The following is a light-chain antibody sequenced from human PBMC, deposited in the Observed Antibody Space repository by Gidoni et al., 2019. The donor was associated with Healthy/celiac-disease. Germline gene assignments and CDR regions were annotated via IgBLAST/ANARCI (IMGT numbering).Light chain of an antibody. CDR2: GAS. Sequence: EIVMTPSPATLSVSPGERATLSCRASHSVSSNLAWYQQKPGQAPRLLIYGASTRATGIPARFSGSGSGTEFTLTISSLQSEDFAVYYCQQYNNWPQTFXQXTKVEIK. CDR1: HSVSSN. CDR3: QQYNNWPQT. V-gene: IGKV3-15*01. J-gene: IGKJ1*01.